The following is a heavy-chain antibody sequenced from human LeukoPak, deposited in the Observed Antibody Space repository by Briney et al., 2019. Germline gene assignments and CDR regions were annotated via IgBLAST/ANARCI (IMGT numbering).Heavy chain of an antibody. V-gene: IGHV3-30*18. CDR1: GSTFTTYG. J-gene: IGHJ4*02. CDR2: ISYGGSNK. D-gene: IGHD3-10*01. Sequence: GGSLRLSCAASGSTFTTYGMHWVRQAPGKGLEWVAVISYGGSNKYYEASVKGRFTISRDNSKNTLYLQVNSLRAEETAVYYCAKDRRYYGSGSYMDYWGQGTLVTVSS. CDR3: AKDRRYYGSGSYMDY.